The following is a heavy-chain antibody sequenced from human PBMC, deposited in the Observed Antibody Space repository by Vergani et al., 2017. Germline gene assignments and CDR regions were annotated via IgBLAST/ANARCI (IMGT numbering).Heavy chain of an antibody. D-gene: IGHD3-16*01. V-gene: IGHV1-2*02. Sequence: QVQLVQSGAEVKKPGASVKVSCKASGYTFIGYYMHWVRQAPGQGLEWMGWINPNSGGTNNAQKFQGRVTMTRDTSISTAYMELSRLRSDDTAVYYCARDGGGRRVLLADFDYWGQGTLVTVSS. CDR2: INPNSGGT. J-gene: IGHJ4*02. CDR3: ARDGGGRRVLLADFDY. CDR1: GYTFIGYY.